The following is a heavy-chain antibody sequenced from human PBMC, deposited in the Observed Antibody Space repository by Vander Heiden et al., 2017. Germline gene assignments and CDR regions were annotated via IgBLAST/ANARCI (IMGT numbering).Heavy chain of an antibody. J-gene: IGHJ4*02. V-gene: IGHV4-39*01. CDR2: LYYSGST. CDR1: GGSISSSTYY. CDR3: ARRVRKSGRVWTDYFDY. Sequence: QLQLQESGPGLVKPSETLSLTCTVSGGSISSSTYYWGWIRQPPGKGLEWIGSLYYSGSTYFNPSLNSRVTISVDTSKNQFSLKLSSVTAADTAVYYCARRVRKSGRVWTDYFDYWGQGTLVTVSS. D-gene: IGHD3-10*02.